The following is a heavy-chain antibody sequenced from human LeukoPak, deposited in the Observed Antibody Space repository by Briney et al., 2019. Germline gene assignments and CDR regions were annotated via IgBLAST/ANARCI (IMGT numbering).Heavy chain of an antibody. D-gene: IGHD6-19*01. CDR1: GYTFTSYG. V-gene: IGHV1-69*13. CDR2: IIPIFGTA. CDR3: ARDDGAYSSGWYGVDDAFDI. Sequence: GASVKVSCKASGYTFTSYGISWVRQAPGQGLEWMGGIIPIFGTANYAQKFQGRVTITADESTSTAYMELSSLRSEDTAVYYCARDDGAYSSGWYGVDDAFDIWGQGTMVTVSS. J-gene: IGHJ3*02.